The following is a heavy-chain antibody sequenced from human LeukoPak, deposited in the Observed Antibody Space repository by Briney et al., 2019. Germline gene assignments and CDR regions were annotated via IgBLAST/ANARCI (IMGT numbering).Heavy chain of an antibody. CDR1: GGSVTTSSFY. CDR2: IYYSGIT. D-gene: IGHD2-2*01. Sequence: PETLSLTCTLSGGSVTTSSFYWAWIRQPPGKGLECIGTIYYSGITYYHSSLKSRVTISVDTSKNQFSLKLNSVTAADTAVYFCAKSGPAAGRPDAFDIWGQGTMVTVSS. CDR3: AKSGPAAGRPDAFDI. J-gene: IGHJ3*02. V-gene: IGHV4-39*07.